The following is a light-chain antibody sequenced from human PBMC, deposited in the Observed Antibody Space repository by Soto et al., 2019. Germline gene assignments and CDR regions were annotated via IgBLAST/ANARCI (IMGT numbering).Light chain of an antibody. CDR3: SSYAGSYIYV. Sequence: QSALTQPASVSGSAGQSITISCTGTSSDVGNYNLVSWYLHHPGKAPKLLIYEDTKRPSGVSNRFSGSKSGITASLTISGLQADDEADYYCSSYAGSYIYVFATGTKVTVL. V-gene: IGLV2-23*01. CDR1: SSDVGNYNL. J-gene: IGLJ1*01. CDR2: EDT.